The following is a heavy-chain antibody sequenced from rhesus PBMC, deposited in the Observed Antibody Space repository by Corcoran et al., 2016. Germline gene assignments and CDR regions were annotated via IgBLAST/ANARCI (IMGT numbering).Heavy chain of an antibody. D-gene: IGHD3-3*01. CDR2: IYPCDSDT. Sequence: EVQLVQSGAEVKRPGESLRISCKTSGYSLTSSWISWVCQMPGKALEWKRSIYPCDSDTNDSPSFQGQVTISAEKYSSCAYLRWSSLKASGTATYYCAKAVYNIGTGYYTDWYFDRWRPGTPITISS. J-gene: IGHJ2*01. V-gene: IGHV5-43*02. CDR3: AKAVYNIGTGYYTDWYFDR. CDR1: GYSLTSSW.